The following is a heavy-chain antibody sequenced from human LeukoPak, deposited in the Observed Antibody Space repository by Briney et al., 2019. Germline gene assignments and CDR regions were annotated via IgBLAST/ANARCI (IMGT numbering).Heavy chain of an antibody. J-gene: IGHJ4*02. D-gene: IGHD3-3*01. V-gene: IGHV3-7*01. CDR3: ARDGDYNFWIGNYDY. CDR2: IKQDGSEK. Sequence: GGSLRLSCAASGFTFSNYWMTWVRQAPGKGLEWVANIKQDGSEKYYVDSVKGRFTISRDNAKNSLFLQMNSLRAEDTAVYYCARDGDYNFWIGNYDYWGQGALVTVSS. CDR1: GFTFSNYW.